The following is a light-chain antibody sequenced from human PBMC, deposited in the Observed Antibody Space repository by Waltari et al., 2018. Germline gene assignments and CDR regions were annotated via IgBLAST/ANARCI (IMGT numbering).Light chain of an antibody. CDR2: GAS. CDR1: QSVSSS. CDR3: QQYYSTPLT. Sequence: EIVLTQSPGPLSLSPGERATLPCRASQSVSSSLAWYQQKPGQAPSRLIYGASNRATGIPDRFSGSGSGTDFTLTISSLQAEDVAVYYCQQYYSTPLTFGGGTRVEIK. J-gene: IGKJ4*01. V-gene: IGKV3-20*01.